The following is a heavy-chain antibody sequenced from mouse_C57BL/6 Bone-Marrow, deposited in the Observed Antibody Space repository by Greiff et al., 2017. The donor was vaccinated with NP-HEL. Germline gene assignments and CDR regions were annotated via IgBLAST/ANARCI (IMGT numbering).Heavy chain of an antibody. J-gene: IGHJ3*01. Sequence: EVMLVESGGDLVKPGGSLKLSCAASGFTFSSYGMSWVRQTPDKRLEWVATISSGGSYTYYPDSVKGRFTISRDNAKNTLYLQMSSLKSEDTAMYDCARWASAGSWAYWGQGTLVTVSA. CDR2: ISSGGSYT. D-gene: IGHD3-2*02. CDR3: ARWASAGSWAY. V-gene: IGHV5-6*01. CDR1: GFTFSSYG.